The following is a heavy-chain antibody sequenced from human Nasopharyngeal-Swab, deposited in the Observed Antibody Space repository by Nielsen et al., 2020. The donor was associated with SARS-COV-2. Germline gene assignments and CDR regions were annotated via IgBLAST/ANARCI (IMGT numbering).Heavy chain of an antibody. V-gene: IGHV3-15*01. D-gene: IGHD3-16*02. J-gene: IGHJ4*02. CDR2: IKSKTDGGTS. Sequence: GASLKISCAASGFTFSNAWMSWVRQAPGKGLEWVGRIKSKTDGGTSDYAAPVKGRLTISRDDSKNTLYLQMNSLKTEDTAEYYCTTARQYDCVWGSYRYPGYWGRRALGTV. CDR1: GFTFSNAW. CDR3: TTARQYDCVWGSYRYPGY.